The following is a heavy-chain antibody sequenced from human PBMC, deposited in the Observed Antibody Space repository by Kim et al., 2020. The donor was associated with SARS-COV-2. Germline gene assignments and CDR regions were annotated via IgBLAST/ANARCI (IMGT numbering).Heavy chain of an antibody. Sequence: GGSLRLSCSASGFTFSTYAMHWVRQAPGKGLEYISAISSDADSTYYAVSVKGRFTISRDNSKNTLYLQMSSLRAEDMAVYYCVKGYCSSTSCFAFDYWG. CDR2: ISSDADST. V-gene: IGHV3-64D*06. CDR3: VKGYCSSTSCFAFDY. D-gene: IGHD2-2*01. CDR1: GFTFSTYA. J-gene: IGHJ4*01.